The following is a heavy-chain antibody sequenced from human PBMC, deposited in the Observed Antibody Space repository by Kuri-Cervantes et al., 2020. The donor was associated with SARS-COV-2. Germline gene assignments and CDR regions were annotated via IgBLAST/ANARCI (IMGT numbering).Heavy chain of an antibody. V-gene: IGHV3-53*01. CDR2: IYNDGTT. CDR3: AKTTPGSTSRIFYGMEV. D-gene: IGHD2-2*01. CDR1: GFTVSSNH. J-gene: IGHJ6*02. Sequence: GESLRHSCAPSGFTVSSNHMSWVRQAPGKGLEWVSIIYNDGTTYYADSVKGRFTISRDNSKNMVYLQVNSLRAEDTAVYYCAKTTPGSTSRIFYGMEVWGQGTTVTVSS.